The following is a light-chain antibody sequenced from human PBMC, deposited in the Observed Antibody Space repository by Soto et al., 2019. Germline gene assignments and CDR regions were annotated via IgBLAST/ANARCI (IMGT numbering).Light chain of an antibody. CDR2: GTS. J-gene: IGKJ1*01. CDR3: QQYGISPST. Sequence: EIVLTQSPGTLSLSPGERATLSCRASQSVSSSLAWYQQKPGQAPRLLIYGTSNRATAIPDRFSGSGSGADCTLTISRLEPEDFALYYCQQYGISPSTFGPGAKVEI. V-gene: IGKV3-20*01. CDR1: QSVSSS.